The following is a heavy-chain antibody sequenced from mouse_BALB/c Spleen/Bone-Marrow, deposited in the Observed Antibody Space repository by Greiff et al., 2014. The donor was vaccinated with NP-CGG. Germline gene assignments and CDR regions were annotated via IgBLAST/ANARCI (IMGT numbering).Heavy chain of an antibody. J-gene: IGHJ3*01. D-gene: IGHD2-12*01. CDR3: ARGTTEFAY. Sequence: QVQLKESGPELVMPGASVKMSCKASGYTFTSYYIHWVKQRPGQGLEWIGWIYPGDGSTKYNEKFKGKTTLTADKSSSTAYMLLSSLTSEDSAIYFCARGTTEFAYWGQGTLVTVSA. V-gene: IGHV1S56*01. CDR2: IYPGDGST. CDR1: GYTFTSYY.